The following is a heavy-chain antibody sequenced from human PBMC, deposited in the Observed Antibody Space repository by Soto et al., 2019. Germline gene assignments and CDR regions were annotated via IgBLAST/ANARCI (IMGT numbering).Heavy chain of an antibody. V-gene: IGHV4-59*12. Sequence: SETLSLTCTVSGGSISSYYWSWIRQPPGKGLEWIGYIYYSGSTYYNPSLKSRVTISVDTSKNQFSLKLSSVTAADTAVYYCARVERYYDSIYYFDYWGQGTLVTSPQ. J-gene: IGHJ4*02. CDR1: GGSISSYY. CDR3: ARVERYYDSIYYFDY. CDR2: IYYSGST. D-gene: IGHD3-22*01.